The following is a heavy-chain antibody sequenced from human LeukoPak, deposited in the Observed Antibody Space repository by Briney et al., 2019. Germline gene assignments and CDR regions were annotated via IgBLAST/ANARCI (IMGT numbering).Heavy chain of an antibody. CDR1: GFTFSNAW. D-gene: IGHD3-16*02. Sequence: GGSLRLSCAASGFTFSNAWMSWVRQAPGKGLEWVGRIKSKTDGGTTDYAAPVKGRFTISRDDSKNTLYLQMNSLKTEDTAVYYCTTDPISAVLYDYVWGSYRPAIGGFDYWGQGTLVTVSS. V-gene: IGHV3-15*01. J-gene: IGHJ4*02. CDR2: IKSKTDGGTT. CDR3: TTDPISAVLYDYVWGSYRPAIGGFDY.